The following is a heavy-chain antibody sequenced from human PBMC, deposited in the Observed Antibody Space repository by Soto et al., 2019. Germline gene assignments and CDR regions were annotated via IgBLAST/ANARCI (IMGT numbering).Heavy chain of an antibody. J-gene: IGHJ6*02. D-gene: IGHD3-3*01. CDR2: IYYSGST. V-gene: IGHV4-59*01. Sequence: SETLSLTCTVSGGSISSYYWSWIRQPPGKGLEWIGYIYYSGSTNYNPSLKSRVTISVDTSKNQFSLKLSSVTAADTAVYYCARDRRFLATYYYYYGMDVWGQGTTVTVSS. CDR1: GGSISSYY. CDR3: ARDRRFLATYYYYYGMDV.